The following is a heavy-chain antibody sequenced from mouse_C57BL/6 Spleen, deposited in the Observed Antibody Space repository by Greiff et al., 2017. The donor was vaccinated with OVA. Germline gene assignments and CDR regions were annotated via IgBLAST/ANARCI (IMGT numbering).Heavy chain of an antibody. V-gene: IGHV1-59*01. CDR1: GYTFTSYW. CDR2: IDPSDSYT. D-gene: IGHD1-1*01. CDR3: ARRGYYTYFDY. Sequence: QVQLQQPGAELVRPGTSVKLSCKASGYTFTSYWMHWVKQRPGQGLEWIGVIDPSDSYTNYNQKFKGKATLTVDTSSSTAYMQLSSLTSEDSAVYYCARRGYYTYFDYWGQGTTLTVSS. J-gene: IGHJ2*01.